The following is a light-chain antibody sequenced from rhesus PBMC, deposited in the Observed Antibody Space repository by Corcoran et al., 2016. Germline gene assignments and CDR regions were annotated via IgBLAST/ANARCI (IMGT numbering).Light chain of an antibody. CDR1: QGISSW. J-gene: IGKJ3*01. CDR2: AAS. CDR3: QQGYNTPFT. V-gene: IGKV1-18*01. Sequence: DIQMTQSPSSLSASVGDKVTITCRASQGISSWLAWYQQKPGKAPKLLIYAASSLQSGVPSRFSGIGSGTDYTLTISSLQHEDFATYYCQQGYNTPFTFGPGTKLDIK.